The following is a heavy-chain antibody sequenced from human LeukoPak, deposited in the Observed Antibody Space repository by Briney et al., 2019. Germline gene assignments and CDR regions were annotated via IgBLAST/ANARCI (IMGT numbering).Heavy chain of an antibody. J-gene: IGHJ5*02. CDR1: GGSFSGYY. Sequence: SETLSLTCAVYGGSFSGYYWSWIRQPPGKGLEWIGEINHSGSTNYNPSLKSRVTISVDTSKNQFSLKLSSVTAADTAVYYCARSIVVVPAAMGGGNDWFDPWGQGTLVTVSS. CDR3: ARSIVVVPAAMGGGNDWFDP. CDR2: INHSGST. V-gene: IGHV4-34*01. D-gene: IGHD2-2*01.